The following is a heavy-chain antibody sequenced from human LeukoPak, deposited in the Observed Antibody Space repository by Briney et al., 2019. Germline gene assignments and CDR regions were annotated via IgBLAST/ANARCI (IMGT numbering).Heavy chain of an antibody. J-gene: IGHJ6*03. CDR1: RGTFSSYA. CDR3: ASCRGELDYYYMDV. V-gene: IGHV1-69*05. D-gene: IGHD2-15*01. CDR2: IIPIFGTA. Sequence: ASVKVSCKASRGTFSSYAISWVRQAPGQGLEWMGRIIPIFGTANYAQKFQGRVTITTDESTSTAYMELSSLRSEDTAVYYCASCRGELDYYYMDVWGKGTTVTVSS.